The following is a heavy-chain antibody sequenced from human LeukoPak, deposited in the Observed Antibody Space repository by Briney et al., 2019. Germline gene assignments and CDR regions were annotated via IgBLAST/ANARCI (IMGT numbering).Heavy chain of an antibody. J-gene: IGHJ5*02. V-gene: IGHV1-46*01. CDR2: IYPSGGST. D-gene: IGHD6-19*01. CDR1: GYTFSN. CDR3: ASLFSSGPIS. Sequence: ASVKVSCKASGYTFSNIHWVRQAPGQGLEWMGIIYPSGGSTIYAQKFQGRVTMTRDTSTSTVYMELSSLRSEDTAVYYCASLFSSGPISWGQGTLVTVSS.